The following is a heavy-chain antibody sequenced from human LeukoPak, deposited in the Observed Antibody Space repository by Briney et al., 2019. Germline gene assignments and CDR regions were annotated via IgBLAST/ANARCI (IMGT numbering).Heavy chain of an antibody. V-gene: IGHV4-61*02. D-gene: IGHD6-19*01. J-gene: IGHJ4*02. Sequence: PSQTLSLTCTVSGASISSGRYYWSWIRQPAGKGLEWIGRICTSGSTNYYNPIFKSRVTILVDMSKNQFSLKLSSVTAADTAVYYCARAKINSSGWYFDYWGQGTLVTVSS. CDR3: ARAKINSSGWYFDY. CDR2: ICTSGST. CDR1: GASISSGRYY.